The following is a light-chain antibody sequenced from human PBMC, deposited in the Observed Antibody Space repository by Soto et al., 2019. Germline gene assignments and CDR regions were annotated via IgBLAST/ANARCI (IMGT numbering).Light chain of an antibody. CDR2: KTS. J-gene: IGKJ4*01. CDR3: QQYKSFSLT. Sequence: DIQMTQSPSTLSASIGDRVTITCRASQSVDSWLAWYQQKPGKAPKLLIYKTSNFESGVPSRFSGSGSGTEFSLTISSLQPDDFATYDCQQYKSFSLTFAGGTRVEVK. V-gene: IGKV1-5*03. CDR1: QSVDSW.